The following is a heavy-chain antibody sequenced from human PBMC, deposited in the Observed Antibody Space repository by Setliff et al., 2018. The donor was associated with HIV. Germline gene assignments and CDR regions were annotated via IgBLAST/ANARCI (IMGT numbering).Heavy chain of an antibody. CDR3: ARHSGVASPNWFDP. V-gene: IGHV4-39*01. Sequence: PSETLSLTCTVSGGSISSSTYYWGWIRQPPGKGLEWVGTIYYSGSTYYNPSLKSRVTMSVDTSKNQFSLKLSSLTAADTAVYYCARHSGVASPNWFDPWGQGTLVTVSS. CDR1: GGSISSSTYY. D-gene: IGHD3-10*01. J-gene: IGHJ5*02. CDR2: IYYSGST.